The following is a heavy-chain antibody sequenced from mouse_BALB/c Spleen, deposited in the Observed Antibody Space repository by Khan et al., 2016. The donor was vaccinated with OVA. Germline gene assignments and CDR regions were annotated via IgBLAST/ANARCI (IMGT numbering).Heavy chain of an antibody. Sequence: VQLKQSGPELVKPGASVKISCTASGYSFTGYFMNWVMQSHGKSLEWIGRINPHIGEAFYNQKFKGKATLTVDESSSTAHMELRSLASEDSAVDECARKNGSDFDYWGQGTTLTVSS. CDR3: ARKNGSDFDY. V-gene: IGHV1-20*02. CDR2: INPHIGEA. CDR1: GYSFTGYF. D-gene: IGHD1-1*01. J-gene: IGHJ2*01.